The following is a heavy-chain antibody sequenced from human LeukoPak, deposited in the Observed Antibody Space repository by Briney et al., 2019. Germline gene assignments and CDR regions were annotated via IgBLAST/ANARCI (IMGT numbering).Heavy chain of an antibody. CDR2: IRQDGNEK. CDR1: GFSFSSHW. J-gene: IGHJ4*02. D-gene: IGHD6-19*01. Sequence: GGSLRLSCAASGFSFSSHWMSWVRQAPGKGLEWVANIRQDGNEKYYVDSVKGRFTISRDNSKNTLYLQMNSLRAEDTAVYYCARDKLAVAIYLFDYWGQGTLVTVSS. CDR3: ARDKLAVAIYLFDY. V-gene: IGHV3-7*01.